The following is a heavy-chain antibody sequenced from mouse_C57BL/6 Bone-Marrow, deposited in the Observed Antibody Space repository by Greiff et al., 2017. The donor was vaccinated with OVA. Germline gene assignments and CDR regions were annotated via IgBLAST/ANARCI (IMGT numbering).Heavy chain of an antibody. Sequence: EVLLLQSGGGLVKPGASLKLSCAASGYTFSSYAMSWVRQTPEKRLEWVATISDGGSYTYYPDNVKGRCTISRDNAKNNLYLHMSHLKSEDTAMYYCAKTDYYGSRIAYWGQGTLVIDSP. CDR2: ISDGGSYT. V-gene: IGHV5-4*01. D-gene: IGHD1-1*01. CDR3: AKTDYYGSRIAY. CDR1: GYTFSSYA. J-gene: IGHJ3*01.